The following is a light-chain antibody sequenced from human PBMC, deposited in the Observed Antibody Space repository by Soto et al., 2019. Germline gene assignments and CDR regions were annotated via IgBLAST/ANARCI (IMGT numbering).Light chain of an antibody. Sequence: EIVLTQSPATLSLSPGERATLSCRASQSVSSYLAWYQQKPGQAPRLLIYDASNRATGVPAGFSGSGSGTDFTLTISSLEPEDFAVYYCQQRSYWLTFGGGTKVEIK. J-gene: IGKJ4*01. CDR1: QSVSSY. CDR2: DAS. CDR3: QQRSYWLT. V-gene: IGKV3-11*01.